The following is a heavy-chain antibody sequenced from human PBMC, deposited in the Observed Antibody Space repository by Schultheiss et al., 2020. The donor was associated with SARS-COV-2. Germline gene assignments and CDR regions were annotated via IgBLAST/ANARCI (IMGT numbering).Heavy chain of an antibody. V-gene: IGHV3-33*01. CDR3: TTLPITFGGVIVDY. D-gene: IGHD3-16*02. J-gene: IGHJ4*02. Sequence: GESLKISCAASGFTFSSYGMHWVRQAPGKGLEWVAVIWYDGSNKYYADSVKGRFTISRDNSKNTLYLQMNSLKTEDTAVYYCTTLPITFGGVIVDYWGQGTLVTVSS. CDR1: GFTFSSYG. CDR2: IWYDGSNK.